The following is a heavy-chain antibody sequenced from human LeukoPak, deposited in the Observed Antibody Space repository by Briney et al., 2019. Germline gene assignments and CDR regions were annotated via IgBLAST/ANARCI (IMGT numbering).Heavy chain of an antibody. CDR1: GFTFNNFG. V-gene: IGHV3-30*03. CDR3: ARSPRDSRDWTGTLDY. D-gene: IGHD3-22*01. Sequence: GGSLRRSCAASGFTFNNFGMHWVRQAPGKGLEWVSVISYSGSVQFYADSVKGRFTISRDASKNTVHLQMNSLRVEDTAVYYCARSPRDSRDWTGTLDYWGQGALVTVSS. CDR2: ISYSGSVQ. J-gene: IGHJ4*02.